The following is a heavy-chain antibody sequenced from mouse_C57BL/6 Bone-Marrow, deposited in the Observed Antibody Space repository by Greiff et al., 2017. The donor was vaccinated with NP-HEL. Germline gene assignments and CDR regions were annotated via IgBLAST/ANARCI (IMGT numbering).Heavy chain of an antibody. J-gene: IGHJ4*01. D-gene: IGHD3-2*02. CDR1: GYTFTSYW. Sequence: QVQLQQSGAELVMPGASVKLSCKASGYTFTSYWMHWVKQRPGQGLEWIGEIDPSDSYTNYIQKFKGKSTLTVDKSSSTAYMQLSSLTSEDSAVYYCAHSSGYVEYYAMDYWGQGTSVTVSS. CDR2: IDPSDSYT. CDR3: AHSSGYVEYYAMDY. V-gene: IGHV1-69*01.